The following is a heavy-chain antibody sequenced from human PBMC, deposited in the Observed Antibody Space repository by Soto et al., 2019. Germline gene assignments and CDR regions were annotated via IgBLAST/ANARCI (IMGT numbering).Heavy chain of an antibody. J-gene: IGHJ4*02. CDR3: ARDGGAY. Sequence: QVQLVESGGGVVQPGRSLRLSCAASGFTFSSYAMHWVRRAPGKGLEWMAVMSYDGSNKYYADSVKGRFTISRDNSKNTLYLQMNSLRPEDTALSYCARDGGAYWRQGTLVIVSS. D-gene: IGHD3-16*01. CDR1: GFTFSSYA. CDR2: MSYDGSNK. V-gene: IGHV3-30-3*01.